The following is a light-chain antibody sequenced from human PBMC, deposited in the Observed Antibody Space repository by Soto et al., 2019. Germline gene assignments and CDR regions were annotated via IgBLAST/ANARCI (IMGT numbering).Light chain of an antibody. V-gene: IGLV2-8*01. CDR2: EVT. CDR1: SSYVGGYNY. CDR3: SSYAGSNNLV. Sequence: QSALTQPPSASGSPGQSVTISCTGASSYVGGYNYVSWCQQHPGKAPKLMIYEVTNRPSGVPDRFSGSKSGNTASLTVSGLQAEDEADYYCSSYAGSNNLVFGGGTKLTVL. J-gene: IGLJ3*02.